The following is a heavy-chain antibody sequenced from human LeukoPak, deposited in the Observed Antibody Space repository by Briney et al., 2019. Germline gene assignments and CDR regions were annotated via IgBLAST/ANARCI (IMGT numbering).Heavy chain of an antibody. CDR2: IYGSTSA. J-gene: IGHJ4*02. D-gene: IGHD4-17*01. CDR1: GFTVSSNY. Sequence: GGSLRLSCAAFGFTVSSNYINWVRQAPGKGLEWVSPIYGSTSADYADSVKGRFTISRDTSMNTVYLQMNSLRAEDTAVYYCARLNFGDDYWGQGTLVTVSS. V-gene: IGHV3-66*01. CDR3: ARLNFGDDY.